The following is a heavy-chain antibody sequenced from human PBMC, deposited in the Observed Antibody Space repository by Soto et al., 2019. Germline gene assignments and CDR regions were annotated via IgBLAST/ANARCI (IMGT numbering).Heavy chain of an antibody. CDR1: GFSLSTSGVG. J-gene: IGHJ5*02. Sequence: QITLKESGPTLMKPTQTLTLTCTFSGFSLSTSGVGVGWIRQPPGKALAWLALIYWDDDTRYSPSLKSRLTLPKDTSKNQVVLIMTNMDPVDTATYYCAHSSVTMVRGITPFDPWGQGTLVTVSS. CDR3: AHSSVTMVRGITPFDP. D-gene: IGHD3-10*01. CDR2: IYWDDDT. V-gene: IGHV2-5*02.